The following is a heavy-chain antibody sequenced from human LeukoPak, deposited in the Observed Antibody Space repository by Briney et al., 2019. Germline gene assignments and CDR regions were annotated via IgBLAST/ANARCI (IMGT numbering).Heavy chain of an antibody. V-gene: IGHV3-7*01. D-gene: IGHD3-10*01. CDR2: IKQDGSEK. J-gene: IGHJ4*02. CDR3: AKDLHYGSADY. CDR1: GFTFSSYR. Sequence: PGGSLRLSCAASGFTFSSYRMSWVRQEPGKGLEGVTNIKQDGSEKYYVDSVKGRFTISRDNAKNALYLQMNSLRAEDTAVYYCAKDLHYGSADYWGQGTLVTVSS.